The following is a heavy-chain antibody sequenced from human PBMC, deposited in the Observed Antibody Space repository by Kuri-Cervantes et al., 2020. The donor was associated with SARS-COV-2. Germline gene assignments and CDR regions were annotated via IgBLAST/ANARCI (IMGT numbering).Heavy chain of an antibody. CDR1: GFTFSSYE. CDR3: ARGLIAAAGYFDY. J-gene: IGHJ4*02. CDR2: ISYDGSNK. Sequence: GESLKISCAASGFTFSSYEMNWVRQAPGKGLEWVAVISYDGSNKYYADSVKGRFTISRDNSKNTLYLQMNSLRAEDTAVYYCARGLIAAAGYFDYWGQGTLVTVSS. V-gene: IGHV3-30-3*01. D-gene: IGHD6-13*01.